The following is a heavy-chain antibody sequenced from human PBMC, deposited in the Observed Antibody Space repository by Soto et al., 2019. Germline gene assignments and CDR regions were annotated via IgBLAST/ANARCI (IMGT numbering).Heavy chain of an antibody. J-gene: IGHJ4*02. Sequence: ASVKVSCKASGYTFTSYGISWVRQAPGQGLEWMGWISAYNGNTNYAQKLQGRVTMTTDTSTSTAYMELRSLRSDDTAVYYCARDRRDYDILTGYQYYYFDYWGQGTLVTVSS. CDR3: ARDRRDYDILTGYQYYYFDY. CDR2: ISAYNGNT. CDR1: GYTFTSYG. D-gene: IGHD3-9*01. V-gene: IGHV1-18*01.